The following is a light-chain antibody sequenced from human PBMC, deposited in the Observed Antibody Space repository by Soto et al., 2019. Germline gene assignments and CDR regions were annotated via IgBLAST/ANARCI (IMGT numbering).Light chain of an antibody. J-gene: IGLJ2*01. V-gene: IGLV1-44*01. CDR1: SSNIGTNT. CDR2: GNN. CDR3: AAWDDSLNGFVV. Sequence: QSVLTQPPAASGTPRQRVTISCSGSSSNIGTNTVDWYQRLPGTAPKLLIYGNNQRPSGVPDRFSGSKSGTSASLAISGLQSEDEADYYCAAWDDSLNGFVVFGGGTKVTVL.